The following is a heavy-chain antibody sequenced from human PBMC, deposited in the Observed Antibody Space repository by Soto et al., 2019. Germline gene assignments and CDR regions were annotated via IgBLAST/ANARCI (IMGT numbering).Heavy chain of an antibody. CDR1: GGSISSYY. CDR2: IYFSGST. V-gene: IGHV4-59*01. Sequence: PSETLSLTCTVSGGSISSYYWSWIRQPPGEGLEWIGYIYFSGSTNYNPSLKSRVTISIDTSKNQFSLKLNSVTAADTAVYYCAREITGTTTYWFDPWGQGTLVTVSS. D-gene: IGHD1-7*01. J-gene: IGHJ5*02. CDR3: AREITGTTTYWFDP.